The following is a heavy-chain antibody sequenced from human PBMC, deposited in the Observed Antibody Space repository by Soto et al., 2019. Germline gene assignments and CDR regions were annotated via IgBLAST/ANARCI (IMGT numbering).Heavy chain of an antibody. CDR3: ARGNYYYYGMDV. Sequence: GGSVKVSCKASGGTFSSYAISWVRQAPGQGLEWMGGIIPIFGTANYAQKFQGRVTITADESTSTAYMELSSLRSEDTAVYYCARGNYYYYGMDVWGQGTTVTVSS. CDR1: GGTFSSYA. V-gene: IGHV1-69*13. J-gene: IGHJ6*02. CDR2: IIPIFGTA.